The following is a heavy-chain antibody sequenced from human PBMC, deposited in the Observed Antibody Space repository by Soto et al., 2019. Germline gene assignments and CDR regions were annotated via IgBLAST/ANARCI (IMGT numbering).Heavy chain of an antibody. CDR1: GGTFSSYA. V-gene: IGHV1-69*01. D-gene: IGHD4-17*01. CDR2: IIPIFGTA. J-gene: IGHJ6*02. Sequence: QVQLVQSGAEVKKTGSSVKVSCKASGGTFSSYAISWVRQAPGQGLEWMGGIIPIFGTANYAQKFQGRVTITADESTSTAYMELSSLRSEDTAVYYCATVTTSGVHYYYGMDVWGQGTTVTVSS. CDR3: ATVTTSGVHYYYGMDV.